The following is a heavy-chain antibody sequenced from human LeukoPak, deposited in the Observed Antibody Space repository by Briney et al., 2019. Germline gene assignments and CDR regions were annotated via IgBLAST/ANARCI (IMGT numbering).Heavy chain of an antibody. Sequence: GGSLRLSCAASGFTFSNSWINWVRQALGKGLEWVANIKPDGSQTYYLDSVKGRFTVSRDNAKDSAYLQMNSLRAEDTAVYYCFGSGSYSNWDQGTPVTVSS. D-gene: IGHD3-10*01. J-gene: IGHJ4*02. CDR2: IKPDGSQT. V-gene: IGHV3-7*01. CDR1: GFTFSNSW. CDR3: FGSGSYSN.